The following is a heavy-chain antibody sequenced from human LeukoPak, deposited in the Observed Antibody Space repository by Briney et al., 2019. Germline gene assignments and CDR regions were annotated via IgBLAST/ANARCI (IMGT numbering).Heavy chain of an antibody. Sequence: SETLSLTCTVSGGSISSYYWSWIRQPPGKGLEWIGYIYYSGSTNYNPPLKSRVTISVDTSKNQFSLKLSSVTAADTAVYYCARDQGDTAMAIDDWGQGTLVTVSS. CDR1: GGSISSYY. CDR3: ARDQGDTAMAIDD. V-gene: IGHV4-59*12. J-gene: IGHJ4*02. CDR2: IYYSGST. D-gene: IGHD5-18*01.